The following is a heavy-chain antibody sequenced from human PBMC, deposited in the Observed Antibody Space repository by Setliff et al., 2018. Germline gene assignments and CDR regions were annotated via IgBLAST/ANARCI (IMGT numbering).Heavy chain of an antibody. Sequence: SETLSLTCSVSGGLIYDHWWTWVRQTAGEGLQWIGRVYSHGDTEYNPSLKSRVTISVDTSDNQFSLHLTSVTAADTARYFCARERQGGFLEWSPFDSWGRGILVTVSS. D-gene: IGHD3-3*01. CDR2: VYSHGDT. CDR3: ARERQGGFLEWSPFDS. J-gene: IGHJ4*02. CDR1: GGLIYDHW. V-gene: IGHV4-4*07.